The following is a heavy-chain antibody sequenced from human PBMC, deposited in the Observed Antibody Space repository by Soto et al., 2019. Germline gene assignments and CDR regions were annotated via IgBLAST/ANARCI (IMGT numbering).Heavy chain of an antibody. CDR2: ISGGGGSTI. CDR1: GFTFSDYY. D-gene: IGHD3-22*01. Sequence: GSLRLSCAASGFTFSDYYMTWVRQAPGKGLEWLSYISGGGGSTIYYADSVEGRFTISRDNAKNSVYLQMSSLRVEDTAVYYCERMRGYYDSSGYDYWGHGTLVTVSS. CDR3: ERMRGYYDSSGYDY. J-gene: IGHJ4*01. V-gene: IGHV3-11*01.